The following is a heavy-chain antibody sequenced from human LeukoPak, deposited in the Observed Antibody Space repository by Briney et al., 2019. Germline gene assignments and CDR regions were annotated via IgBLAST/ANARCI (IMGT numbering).Heavy chain of an antibody. Sequence: PSETLSLTCAVYGGSFSGYYWNWIRQPPGKGLEWIGEINHSGSTNYNPSLKSRVTISVDTSKNQFSLKLSSVTAADTAVSYCARDGGGGNYYFDYWGQGTLVTVSS. CDR1: GGSFSGYY. CDR2: INHSGST. J-gene: IGHJ4*02. CDR3: ARDGGGGNYYFDY. V-gene: IGHV4-34*01. D-gene: IGHD1-7*01.